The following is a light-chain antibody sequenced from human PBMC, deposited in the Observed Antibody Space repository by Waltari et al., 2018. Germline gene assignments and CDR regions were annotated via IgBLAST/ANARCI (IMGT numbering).Light chain of an antibody. V-gene: IGKV1-9*01. J-gene: IGKJ4*01. CDR2: AAS. CDR3: QQLIDYPLT. CDR1: RGIGNS. Sequence: DIQLTQSPSFLSASVGDRVTITCRASRGIGNSLAWYQQKPGNAPKLLIYAASTLQTGVPSRFSGSGYGTEFTLAISSLQPEDFATYYCQQLIDYPLTFGGGTKVEIK.